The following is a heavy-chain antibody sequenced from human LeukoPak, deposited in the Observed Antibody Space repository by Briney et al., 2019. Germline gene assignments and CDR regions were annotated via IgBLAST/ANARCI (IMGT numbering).Heavy chain of an antibody. D-gene: IGHD5-12*01. CDR3: ARDRYSGYDSIYYYYYMDV. CDR1: GGSISSGSYY. J-gene: IGHJ6*03. V-gene: IGHV4-61*02. CDR2: IYTSGST. Sequence: SETLSLTCTVSGGSISSGSYYWSWIRQPAGKGLEWIGRIYTSGSTNYNPSLKSRVTISVDTSKNQFSLKLSSVTAADTAVYYCARDRYSGYDSIYYYYYMDVWGKGTTVTISS.